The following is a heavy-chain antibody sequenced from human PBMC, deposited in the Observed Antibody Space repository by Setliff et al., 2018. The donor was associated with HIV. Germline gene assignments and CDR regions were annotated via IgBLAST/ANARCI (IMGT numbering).Heavy chain of an antibody. D-gene: IGHD1-26*01. Sequence: GESLRLSCAASGFTFSNYNMNWVRQAPGKGLEWVSSIGGTSDYKNYAGSVRGRFTSSRDNAESSLFLQMNSLRAEDTAVYYCTRGGTYYDYWGQGTLVTVSS. J-gene: IGHJ4*02. CDR1: GFTFSNYN. CDR2: IGGTSDYK. CDR3: TRGGTYYDY. V-gene: IGHV3-21*01.